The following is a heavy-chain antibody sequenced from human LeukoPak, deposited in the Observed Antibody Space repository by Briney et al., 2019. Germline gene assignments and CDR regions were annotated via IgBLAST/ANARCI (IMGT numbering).Heavy chain of an antibody. CDR1: GYTFTGYY. CDR2: INPNSGGT. CDR3: ARGDHYGSGSYYMGNDY. J-gene: IGHJ4*02. Sequence: ASVKVSCKASGYTFTGYYMHWVRQAPGQGLEWMGWINPNSGGTNYAQNFQGRVTMTRDTSIRTAYMELSRLRSDDTAVYYCARGDHYGSGSYYMGNDYWGQGTLVTVSS. V-gene: IGHV1-2*02. D-gene: IGHD3-10*01.